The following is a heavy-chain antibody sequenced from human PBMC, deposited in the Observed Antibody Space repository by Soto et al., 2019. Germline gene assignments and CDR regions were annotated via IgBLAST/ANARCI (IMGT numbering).Heavy chain of an antibody. D-gene: IGHD2-2*01. Sequence: EVQLVESGGGLVKPGGSLRLSCAASGFTLSNAWMSWVRQAPGKGLEWVGRIKTKTNGGTTDYAAPVEGRFTISRDDSDNTLYLQMNTLQTEDPAVYYWAKDPHVVGITTFDSWGQGALVRVS. V-gene: IGHV3-15*01. CDR1: GFTLSNAW. CDR3: AKDPHVVGITTFDS. J-gene: IGHJ5*01. CDR2: IKTKTNGGTT.